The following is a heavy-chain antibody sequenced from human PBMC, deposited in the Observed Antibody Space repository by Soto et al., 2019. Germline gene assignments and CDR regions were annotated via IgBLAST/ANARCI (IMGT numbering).Heavy chain of an antibody. D-gene: IGHD4-17*01. CDR2: IRHNGDT. CDR1: GGSFTDYK. CDR3: AGGPDYGDYDA. Sequence: QVQLRHWGAGLLKPSETLSLTCVVSGGSFTDYKWTWIRQSPEKGMEWIGEIRHNGDTDSKPSLMSRLTMSLDTSQNQFSLHLSSVTSADTAVYFCAGGPDYGDYDAWGQGTLVTVSS. V-gene: IGHV4-34*01. J-gene: IGHJ5*02.